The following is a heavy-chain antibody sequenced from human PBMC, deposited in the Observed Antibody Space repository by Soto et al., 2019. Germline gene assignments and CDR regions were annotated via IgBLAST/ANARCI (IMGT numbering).Heavy chain of an antibody. D-gene: IGHD3-22*01. V-gene: IGHV4-59*08. CDR2: IYYTGTT. Sequence: SETLSLTCSVSGFSIRDNYWGWIRQPPGKGLEWIGYIYYTGTTKYNPSLKSRVTVSVDSSKNQFSLKLDSVTAADTAVYYCARLGGYYQAFDSWGQGTLVTVSS. CDR1: GFSIRDNY. CDR3: ARLGGYYQAFDS. J-gene: IGHJ4*02.